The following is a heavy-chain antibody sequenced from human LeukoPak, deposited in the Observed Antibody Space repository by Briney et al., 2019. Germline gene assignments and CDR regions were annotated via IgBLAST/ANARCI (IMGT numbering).Heavy chain of an antibody. CDR3: ARRSSSPHILIDY. CDR2: TYYRSKWYN. D-gene: IGHD6-6*01. J-gene: IGHJ4*02. CDR1: GDSVSSNSAA. Sequence: SQTLSLTCAISGDSVSSNSAAWNWIRQSPSRGLEWLGRTYYRSKWYNDYAVSVKSRITINPDTSKNQFSLKLSSVTAADTAVYYCARRSSSPHILIDYWGQGTLVTVSS. V-gene: IGHV6-1*01.